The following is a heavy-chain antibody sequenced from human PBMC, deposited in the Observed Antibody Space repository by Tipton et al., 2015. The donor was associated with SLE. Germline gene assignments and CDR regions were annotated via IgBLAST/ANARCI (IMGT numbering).Heavy chain of an antibody. Sequence: LRLSCTVSGGSINSYYWSWIRQPPGKGLEWIGEINHSGSTNYNPSLKSRVTISVDTSKNQFSLKLSSVTAADTAVYYCAREKPGYYYYYMDVWGKGTTVTVSS. CDR3: AREKPGYYYYYMDV. J-gene: IGHJ6*03. CDR2: INHSGST. CDR1: GGSINSYY. V-gene: IGHV4-34*01.